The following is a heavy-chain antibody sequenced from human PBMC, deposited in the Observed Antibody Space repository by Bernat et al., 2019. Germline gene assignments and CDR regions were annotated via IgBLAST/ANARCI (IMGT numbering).Heavy chain of an antibody. Sequence: QVQLQESGPRLVKPSETLSLTCSVSGVSIRDYYWMWIRQPPGKGLEWIGYTYSSGSTNYNSSLKSRVTISVDTSKKLFSLNLSSVTAADTAIYYRARIRADRDFWSPSNYYHYMDVWGNGTTVTVSS. J-gene: IGHJ6*03. CDR1: GVSIRDYY. CDR2: TYSSGST. CDR3: ARIRADRDFWSPSNYYHYMDV. D-gene: IGHD3-3*01. V-gene: IGHV4-59*01.